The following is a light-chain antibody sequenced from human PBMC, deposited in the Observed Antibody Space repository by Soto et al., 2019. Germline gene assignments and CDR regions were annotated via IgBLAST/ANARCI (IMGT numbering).Light chain of an antibody. V-gene: IGKV1-5*03. CDR3: QQYNNYLIT. J-gene: IGKJ5*01. CDR1: QSISSW. Sequence: DIQMTQSPSTLSASVGDRVTITCRASQSISSWLAWYQQKPGKAPKLLIYKASSLESGVPSRFSGSGYGTEFTLTISSLQPDDFATYYCQQYNNYLITFGQGTRLEIK. CDR2: KAS.